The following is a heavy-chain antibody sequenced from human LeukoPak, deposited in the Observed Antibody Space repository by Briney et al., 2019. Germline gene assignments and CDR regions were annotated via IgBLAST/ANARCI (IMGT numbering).Heavy chain of an antibody. V-gene: IGHV3-7*01. J-gene: IGHJ4*02. CDR2: IKQDGSEK. D-gene: IGHD1-26*01. CDR1: GFTFSSYW. Sequence: GGSLRLSCAASGFTFSSYWMSWVRQAPGKGLEWVANIKQDGSEKYYVDSVKGRFTISRDDAKNSLYLQMNSLRAEDTAVYYCARGCYSGSYCNFDYWGQGTLVTVSS. CDR3: ARGCYSGSYCNFDY.